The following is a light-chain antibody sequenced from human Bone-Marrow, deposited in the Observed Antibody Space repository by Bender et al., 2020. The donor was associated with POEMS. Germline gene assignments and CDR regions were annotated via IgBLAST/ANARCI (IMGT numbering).Light chain of an antibody. CDR1: SSNIGSNS. CDR3: ATWDDSLSGWV. Sequence: QSVLTQPPSASGTPGQRVTISCSGSSSNIGSNSVYWYQQFPGTAPKLLIYRNNQRPLGVPDRFSGSKSDTSASLAISGLRSEEEGDYYCATWDDSLSGWVFGGGTKLTVL. J-gene: IGLJ3*02. V-gene: IGLV1-47*01. CDR2: RNN.